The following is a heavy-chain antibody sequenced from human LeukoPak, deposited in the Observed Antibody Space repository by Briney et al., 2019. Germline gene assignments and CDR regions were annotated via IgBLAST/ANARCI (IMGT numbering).Heavy chain of an antibody. CDR2: IYYSGST. J-gene: IGHJ4*02. CDR1: GGSISSGGYY. V-gene: IGHV4-31*03. CDR3: ARGLRYFDWLYPDY. Sequence: PSQTLSLTCTVSGGSISSGGYYWSWIRQHPGKGLEWIGYIYYSGSTYYNPSLKSRVTISVGTSKNQFSLKLSSVTAADTAVYYCARGLRYFDWLYPDYWGQGTLVTVSS. D-gene: IGHD3-9*01.